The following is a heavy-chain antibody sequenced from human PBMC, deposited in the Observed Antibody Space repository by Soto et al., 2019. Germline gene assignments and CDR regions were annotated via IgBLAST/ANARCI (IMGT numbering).Heavy chain of an antibody. CDR1: GFTFSSYW. V-gene: IGHV3-7*01. D-gene: IGHD1-20*01. Sequence: PGGSLRLSCAASGFTFSSYWMSWVRQAPGKGLEWVANIKQDGSEKYYVDSVKGRFTISRDNAKNSLYLQMNSLRAEDTAVYYCARVDGYRYNYPIDYWGQGTLVTVSS. J-gene: IGHJ4*02. CDR3: ARVDGYRYNYPIDY. CDR2: IKQDGSEK.